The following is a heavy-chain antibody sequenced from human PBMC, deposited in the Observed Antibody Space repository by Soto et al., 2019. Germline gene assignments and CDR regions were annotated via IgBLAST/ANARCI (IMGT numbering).Heavy chain of an antibody. CDR1: GFTFSDYS. Sequence: EVQLVESGGGLVQPGGSLRLSCTTSGFTFSDYSMNWVRQAPGKGLEWLSFMYSSTGNIYYADSVKGRFTISRDNAKNSLYLQMNSLRAEDTAVYYCARERDYYESDGHWRDGDFDYWGQGTLVTVSS. V-gene: IGHV3-48*01. D-gene: IGHD3-22*01. CDR2: MYSSTGNI. CDR3: ARERDYYESDGHWRDGDFDY. J-gene: IGHJ4*02.